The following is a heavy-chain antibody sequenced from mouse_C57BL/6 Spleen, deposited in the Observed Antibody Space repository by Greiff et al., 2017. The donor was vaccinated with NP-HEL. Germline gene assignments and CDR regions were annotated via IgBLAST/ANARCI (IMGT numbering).Heavy chain of an antibody. CDR2: ISSGSSTI. Sequence: EVKVVESGGGLVKPGGSLKLSCAASGFTFSDYGMHWVRQAPEKGLEWVAYISSGSSTIYYADTVKGRFTISRDNAKNTLFLQMTSLRSEDTAMYYCARKRDGYYLDYWGQGTTLTVSS. CDR1: GFTFSDYG. J-gene: IGHJ2*01. CDR3: ARKRDGYYLDY. V-gene: IGHV5-17*01. D-gene: IGHD2-3*01.